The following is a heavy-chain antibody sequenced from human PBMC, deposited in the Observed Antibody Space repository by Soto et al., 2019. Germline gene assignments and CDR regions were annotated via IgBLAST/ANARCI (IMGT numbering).Heavy chain of an antibody. Sequence: SVKVSCKASGFTFTSSAMQWVRQARGQRLEWIGWIVVGSGNTNYAQKFQERVTITRDMSTSTAYMELSSLRSEDTAVYYCAAVKVATRPTDFDYWGQGTLVTVS. D-gene: IGHD5-12*01. CDR2: IVVGSGNT. CDR1: GFTFTSSA. V-gene: IGHV1-58*02. J-gene: IGHJ4*02. CDR3: AAVKVATRPTDFDY.